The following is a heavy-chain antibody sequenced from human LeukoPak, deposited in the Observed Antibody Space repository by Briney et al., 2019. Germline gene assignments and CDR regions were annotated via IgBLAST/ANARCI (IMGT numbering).Heavy chain of an antibody. D-gene: IGHD4-17*01. CDR1: GYNFISYY. J-gene: IGHJ6*02. CDR2: INPSCGST. V-gene: IGHV1-46*01. CDR3: ARVDGDYAGYYYYYGMDV. Sequence: ASVKVSCKASGYNFISYYMHWVRQAPGQGLEWMGIINPSCGSTSYAQKLQDRVTMTRDTSTSTVYMELSSLKSEDTAVYYCARVDGDYAGYYYYYGMDVWGQGTTVTVSS.